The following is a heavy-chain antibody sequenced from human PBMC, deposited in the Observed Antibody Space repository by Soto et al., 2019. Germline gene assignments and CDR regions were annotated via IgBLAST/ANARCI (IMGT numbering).Heavy chain of an antibody. CDR3: AGRASR. CDR2: IHPSGQPI. V-gene: IGHV3-48*03. CDR1: GFTFSSSE. J-gene: IGHJ3*01. Sequence: GSLRLSCAVSGFTFSSSEMYWVRQAPGKGLELISYIHPSGQPIFYADSVKGRFTISRDNAKNSLFLQMNSLRAEDTAVYYCAGRASRWGQGTMVTVSS. D-gene: IGHD1-26*01.